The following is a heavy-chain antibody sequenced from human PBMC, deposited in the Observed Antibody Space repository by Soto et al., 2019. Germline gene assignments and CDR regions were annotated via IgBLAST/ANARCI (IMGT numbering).Heavy chain of an antibody. CDR2: VSGNGFST. Sequence: EVQLLESGGELVQPGGSLRLSCAASGFTFSIYAMSWVRQAPGKGLEWVSAVSGNGFSTFYADSVRGRFTISRDNSKNTLFLQMSSLRADDTAVYYCAKDLRTVVIHDASDIWGQGTMVAVSS. CDR3: AKDLRTVVIHDASDI. V-gene: IGHV3-23*01. D-gene: IGHD2-21*01. CDR1: GFTFSIYA. J-gene: IGHJ3*02.